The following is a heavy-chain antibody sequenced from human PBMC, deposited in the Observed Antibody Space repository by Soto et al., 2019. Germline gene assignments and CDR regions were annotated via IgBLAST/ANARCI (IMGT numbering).Heavy chain of an antibody. D-gene: IGHD6-6*01. CDR3: TSDCSSSEYYYYGMDV. CDR2: IRSKANSYAT. V-gene: IGHV3-73*01. J-gene: IGHJ6*02. Sequence: GGSLRLSCAASGFTFSGSAMHWVRQASGKGLEWVGRIRSKANSYATAYAASVKGRFTISRDDSKNTAYLQMNSLKTEDTAVYYCTSDCSSSEYYYYGMDVWGQGTTVTVSS. CDR1: GFTFSGSA.